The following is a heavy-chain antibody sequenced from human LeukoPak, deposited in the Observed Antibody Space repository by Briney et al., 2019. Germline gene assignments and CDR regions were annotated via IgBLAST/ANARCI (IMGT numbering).Heavy chain of an antibody. CDR1: GGSISSYY. Sequence: SETLSLTCTVSGGSISSYYWSWIRQPAGKGLEWIGRIYTSGSTNYNPSLKSRVTMSVDTSKNQFSLKLSSVTAADTAVYYCARDYYDSSGYPRDAFDIWGQGTKVTVSS. D-gene: IGHD3-22*01. CDR3: ARDYYDSSGYPRDAFDI. CDR2: IYTSGST. J-gene: IGHJ3*02. V-gene: IGHV4-4*07.